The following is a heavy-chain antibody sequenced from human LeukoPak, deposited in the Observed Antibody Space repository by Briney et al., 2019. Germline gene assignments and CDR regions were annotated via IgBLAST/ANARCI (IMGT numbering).Heavy chain of an antibody. Sequence: PSETLSLTCTVSGGSIIGYYWSWIRQPPGKGLEWIGYIYYSGSTNYNPSLKSRVTISVDTSKNQFSLKLSSVTAADTAVYYCARGGIVAPNWFDPWGQGTLVTVSS. CDR2: IYYSGST. CDR3: ARGGIVAPNWFDP. J-gene: IGHJ5*02. CDR1: GGSIIGYY. D-gene: IGHD1-26*01. V-gene: IGHV4-59*01.